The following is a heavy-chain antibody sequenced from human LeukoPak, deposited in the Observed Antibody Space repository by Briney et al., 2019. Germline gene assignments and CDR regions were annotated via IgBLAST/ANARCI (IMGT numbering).Heavy chain of an antibody. Sequence: SETLSLTCAVYGGSFSGYYWTWIRQPPGKGLEWIGEINHSGSTNYNPSLKSRVTISVDTSKNQFSLKLSSVTAADTAVYYCARGVRDYGDYYFGYWGQGTLVTVSS. CDR2: INHSGST. V-gene: IGHV4-34*01. J-gene: IGHJ4*02. CDR3: ARGVRDYGDYYFGY. D-gene: IGHD4-17*01. CDR1: GGSFSGYY.